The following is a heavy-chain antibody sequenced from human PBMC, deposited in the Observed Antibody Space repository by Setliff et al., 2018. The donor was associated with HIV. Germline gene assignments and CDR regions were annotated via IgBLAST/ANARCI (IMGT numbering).Heavy chain of an antibody. V-gene: IGHV4-39*01. Sequence: SETLSLTCSVSGGSISSTSHYWGWIRQPPGKGLQWLGSIFYTGTTYYNPSLKRRLTISVDTSNNQFSLKLSSVTAADTAIYYCARRVGIASVPPVAIRAFDYWGQGSLVTFSS. CDR3: ARRVGIASVPPVAIRAFDY. J-gene: IGHJ4*02. D-gene: IGHD2-2*02. CDR2: IFYTGTT. CDR1: GGSISSTSHY.